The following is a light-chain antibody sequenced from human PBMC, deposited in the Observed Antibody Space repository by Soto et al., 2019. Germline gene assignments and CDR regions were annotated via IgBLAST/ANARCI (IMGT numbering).Light chain of an antibody. V-gene: IGKV1-39*01. CDR2: AAS. CDR3: QQSYSTPH. CDR1: QSISSY. Sequence: DIQMTQSPSSLSASVGDRVTITCRASQSISSYLNWYQQKPGKAPKLLIYAASSLQSGVPSRFSGSGSGTDFTLTISSLQPEDFATYYCQQSYSTPHFGPGTRLEIK. J-gene: IGKJ5*01.